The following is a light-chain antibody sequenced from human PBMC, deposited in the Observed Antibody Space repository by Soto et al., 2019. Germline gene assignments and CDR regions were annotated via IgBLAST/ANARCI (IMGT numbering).Light chain of an antibody. V-gene: IGKV3-11*01. CDR2: DAS. J-gene: IGKJ5*01. CDR3: QQRSNWRLIT. Sequence: EIVLTQSPATLSVSPGERAILSCRASQSVRSSLAWYQQKPGQAPRLLIYDASNRATGIPARFSGSGSGTDFTLTISSLEPEDFAVYYCQQRSNWRLITFRQGTRLEIK. CDR1: QSVRSS.